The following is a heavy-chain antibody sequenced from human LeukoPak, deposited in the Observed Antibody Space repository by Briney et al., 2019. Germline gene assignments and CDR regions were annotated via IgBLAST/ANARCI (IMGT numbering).Heavy chain of an antibody. CDR1: GFTFITYG. V-gene: IGHV3-30*02. D-gene: IGHD4-23*01. Sequence: PGGSLRLSCATSGFTFITYGMHWVRQAPGKGLEWVAFIQNDEIDKFYADSVKGRFTVSRDNSRNTLYLQMNSLRVEDTAMYYCAKERKLLPFDCWGQGTLVTVSS. J-gene: IGHJ4*02. CDR2: IQNDEIDK. CDR3: AKERKLLPFDC.